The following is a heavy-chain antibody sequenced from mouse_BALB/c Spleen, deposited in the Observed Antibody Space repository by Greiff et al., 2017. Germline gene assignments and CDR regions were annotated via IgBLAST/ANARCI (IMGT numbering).Heavy chain of an antibody. Sequence: LQQPGSELVRPGASVKLSCKASGYTFTSYWMHWVKQRPGQGLEWIGNIYPGSGSTNYDEKFKSKATLTVDTSSSTAYMQLSSLTYEDSAVYYCTRSEYGNFDYWGQGTTLTVSS. D-gene: IGHD2-10*02. CDR3: TRSEYGNFDY. J-gene: IGHJ2*01. V-gene: IGHV1S22*01. CDR1: GYTFTSYW. CDR2: IYPGSGST.